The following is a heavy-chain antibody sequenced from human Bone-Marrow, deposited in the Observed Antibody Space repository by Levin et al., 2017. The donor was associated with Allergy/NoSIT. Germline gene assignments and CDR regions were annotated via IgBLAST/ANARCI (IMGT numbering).Heavy chain of an antibody. Sequence: GASVKVSCEASGYTFTDYHVHWVRQAPGQGLEWMGWINRNSGGADYAQTFQGRVTMTRDTSIGTAYMELSSLTSDDTAMYYCVRGAYTSGWPTLDYWGQGTLVTVSS. J-gene: IGHJ4*02. V-gene: IGHV1-2*02. CDR2: INRNSGGA. D-gene: IGHD6-19*01. CDR1: GYTFTDYH. CDR3: VRGAYTSGWPTLDY.